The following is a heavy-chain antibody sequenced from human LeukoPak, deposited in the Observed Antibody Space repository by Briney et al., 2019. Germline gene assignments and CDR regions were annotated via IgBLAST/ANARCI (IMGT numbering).Heavy chain of an antibody. Sequence: GGSLRLSCVASGFAFGSNYMSWVRQAPGKGLEWVSLIYSGGAIRYADSVKGRFTISRDSSKNTLFLQMNDLTVGDTARYYCARRPGNWGQGILVTVSS. CDR3: ARRPGN. V-gene: IGHV3-53*01. J-gene: IGHJ4*02. CDR2: IYSGGAI. D-gene: IGHD1-14*01. CDR1: GFAFGSNY.